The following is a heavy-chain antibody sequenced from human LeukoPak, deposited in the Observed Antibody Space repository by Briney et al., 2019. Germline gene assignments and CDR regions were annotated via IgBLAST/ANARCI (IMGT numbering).Heavy chain of an antibody. D-gene: IGHD3-10*01. CDR2: VSSEGSNK. V-gene: IGHV3-30*03. J-gene: IGHJ3*02. CDR1: GFTFSRYV. Sequence: GGSLRLFCAASGFTFSRYVINWVRQAPGKGPEWVAVVSSEGSNKYYGDSVKGRFIISRDNSMNTLYLQMNSLRAEDTAVYYCAGSKGFGEFFDAFDIWGQGTLVTVSS. CDR3: AGSKGFGEFFDAFDI.